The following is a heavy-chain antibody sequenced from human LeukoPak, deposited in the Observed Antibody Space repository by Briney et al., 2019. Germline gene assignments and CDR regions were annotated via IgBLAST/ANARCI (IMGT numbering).Heavy chain of an antibody. CDR3: ARDGLSYTNPNNWFDP. CDR2: ISAYNGDT. Sequence: ASVKVSCKASGYPFSSYYINWVRQAPGQGLEWMGWISAYNGDTNYAQNFQGRVTMTTDTSTDTAYMELRSLRSDDSAVYYCARDGLSYTNPNNWFDPWGQGTLVTVS. CDR1: GYPFSSYY. J-gene: IGHJ5*02. D-gene: IGHD2-2*02. V-gene: IGHV1-18*01.